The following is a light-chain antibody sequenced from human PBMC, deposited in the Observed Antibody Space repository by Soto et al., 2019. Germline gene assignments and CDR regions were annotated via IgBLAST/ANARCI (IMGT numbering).Light chain of an antibody. Sequence: EIVLTQSPATLSISPGDRATLSCRASHSVGSLLAWYQQKPGQAPRLLMYFASNRATGIPPRFSGSGSGTDFTLTIDSLEPEDFAVYYCQQRSAWPWTFGQGTRVEIK. CDR2: FAS. CDR3: QQRSAWPWT. J-gene: IGKJ1*01. CDR1: HSVGSL. V-gene: IGKV3-11*01.